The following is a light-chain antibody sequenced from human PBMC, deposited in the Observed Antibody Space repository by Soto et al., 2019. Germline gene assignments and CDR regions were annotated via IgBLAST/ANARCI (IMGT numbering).Light chain of an antibody. J-gene: IGLJ1*01. CDR2: EVS. Sequence: QSVLTQPPSASGSPGQSVTISCTGTSSDVGGYNYVSWYQQYPGKAPKLMIYEVSKRPSGVPDRFSGSKSGNTASLTVSGLQAEDEADYYCSSPKVFGTGTKVTVL. CDR1: SSDVGGYNY. V-gene: IGLV2-8*01. CDR3: SSPKV.